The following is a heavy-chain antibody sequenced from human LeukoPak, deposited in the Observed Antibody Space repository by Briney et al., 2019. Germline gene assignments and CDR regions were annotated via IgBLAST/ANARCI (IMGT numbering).Heavy chain of an antibody. CDR2: IKQDGSDK. V-gene: IGHV3-7*01. CDR3: AREPYYYDSSGHDY. D-gene: IGHD3-22*01. Sequence: GGFLRLSCAASGFTFSSFWMSWVRQAPAKGLEWVANIKQDGSDKYYVDSVKGRFTISRDSAKNSLHLQMNSLRAEDTAVYYCAREPYYYDSSGHDYWGQGTLVTVSS. CDR1: GFTFSSFW. J-gene: IGHJ4*02.